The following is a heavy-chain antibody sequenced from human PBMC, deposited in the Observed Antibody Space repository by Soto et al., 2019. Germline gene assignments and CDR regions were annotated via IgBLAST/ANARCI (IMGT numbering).Heavy chain of an antibody. J-gene: IGHJ4*02. CDR2: ISGSGGST. CDR1: GFTFSSYA. Sequence: GGSLRLSCAASGFTFSSYAMSWVRQAPGKGLEWVSAISGSGGSTYYADSVKGRFTISRDNSKNTLYLQTNSLRAEDTAVYYCAKDLSSSWYYFDYWGQGTLVTAPQ. CDR3: AKDLSSSWYYFDY. D-gene: IGHD6-13*01. V-gene: IGHV3-23*01.